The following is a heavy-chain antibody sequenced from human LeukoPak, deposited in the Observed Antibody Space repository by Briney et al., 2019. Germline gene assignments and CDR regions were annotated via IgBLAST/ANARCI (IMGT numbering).Heavy chain of an antibody. CDR1: GFTFSSYA. D-gene: IGHD3-10*01. J-gene: IGHJ3*02. V-gene: IGHV3-30-3*01. CDR2: ISYDGSNK. Sequence: QPGRSLRLSCAASGFTFSSYAMHWVRQAPGKGLEWVAAISYDGSNKYYADSVEGRFTISRDNSKNTLYLQMNSLRAEVTAVYYCARVLTMVRGVTWDAFDIWGQGTMVTVSS. CDR3: ARVLTMVRGVTWDAFDI.